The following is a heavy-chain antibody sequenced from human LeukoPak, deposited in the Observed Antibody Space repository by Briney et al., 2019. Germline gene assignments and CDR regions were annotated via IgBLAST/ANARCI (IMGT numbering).Heavy chain of an antibody. Sequence: SETLSLTCTVSGGSISSYYWSWIRQPPGKGLEWIGYIYYSGSTNYNPSLKSRVTISVDASKNQFSLKLSPVTAADTAVYYCARDNWDLIDYWGQGTLVTVSS. CDR3: ARDNWDLIDY. J-gene: IGHJ4*02. V-gene: IGHV4-59*01. CDR2: IYYSGST. CDR1: GGSISSYY. D-gene: IGHD7-27*01.